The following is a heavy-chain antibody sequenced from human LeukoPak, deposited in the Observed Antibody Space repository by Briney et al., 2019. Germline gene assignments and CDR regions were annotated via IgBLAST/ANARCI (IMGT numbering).Heavy chain of an antibody. CDR3: ARYYGSGNDY. D-gene: IGHD3-10*01. J-gene: IGHJ4*02. CDR2: ISSSSSYI. V-gene: IGHV3-21*01. Sequence: GGSLRLSCAASGFTFSSYSMNWVRQVPGRGLEWVSSISSSSSYIYYADSVKGRFTISRDNAKNSLYLQMNSLRAEDTAVYYCARYYGSGNDYWGQGTLVTVSS. CDR1: GFTFSSYS.